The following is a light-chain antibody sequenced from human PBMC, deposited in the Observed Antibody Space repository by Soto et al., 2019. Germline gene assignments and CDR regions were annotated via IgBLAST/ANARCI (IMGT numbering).Light chain of an antibody. CDR1: QSVSSH. J-gene: IGKJ1*01. V-gene: IGKV1-39*01. Sequence: DIQMTQSPSSLSASVGDRVTITCRASQSVSSHLNWFQQKPGKAPKLLIYDASSLQSGVPSRFGGSGSGTDSTLTISSLQPEDFATYYCQQSYKTPRTFGQGTKVDIK. CDR2: DAS. CDR3: QQSYKTPRT.